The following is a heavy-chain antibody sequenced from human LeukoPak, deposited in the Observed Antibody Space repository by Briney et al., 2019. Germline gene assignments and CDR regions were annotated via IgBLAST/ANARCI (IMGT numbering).Heavy chain of an antibody. D-gene: IGHD4-17*01. V-gene: IGHV3-30*18. CDR3: AKDFGRTTVTTFEGY. CDR1: GFTFSNYG. J-gene: IGHJ4*02. Sequence: GKSLRLSCAASGFTFSNYGMHWVRQAPGKGLEWVAVISYDGSNKYYADSVKGRFTISRDNSKNTLYLQMNSLRAEDTAVYYCAKDFGRTTVTTFEGYWGQGTLVTVSS. CDR2: ISYDGSNK.